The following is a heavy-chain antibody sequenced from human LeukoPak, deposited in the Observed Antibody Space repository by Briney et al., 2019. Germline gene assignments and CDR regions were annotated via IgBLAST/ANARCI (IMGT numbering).Heavy chain of an antibody. J-gene: IGHJ4*02. CDR2: IYYSGST. CDR3: ARSPMVRGVIGFKDY. V-gene: IGHV4-31*03. CDR1: GGSISSGGYY. Sequence: KPSQTLSLNCTVAGGSISSGGYYWSWIRQHPGKGLECIGYIYYSGSTYYNPSLKSRVTISVDTSKNQFSLKLSSVTAADTAVYYCARSPMVRGVIGFKDYWGQGTVVTVS. D-gene: IGHD3-10*01.